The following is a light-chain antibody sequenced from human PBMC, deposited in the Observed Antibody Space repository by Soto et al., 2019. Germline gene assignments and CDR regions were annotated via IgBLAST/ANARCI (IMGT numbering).Light chain of an antibody. CDR1: SSDVGGYNY. CDR2: DVS. Sequence: QSALTQPASVSGSPGQSITISCTGTSSDVGGYNYVSWYQQHPGKAPKLMIYDVSNRPSGVSNRFSGSKSGNTASLTISGLQAEDEADSYCSSYTSSSTLVFGGVTKLTVL. CDR3: SSYTSSSTLV. V-gene: IGLV2-14*01. J-gene: IGLJ2*01.